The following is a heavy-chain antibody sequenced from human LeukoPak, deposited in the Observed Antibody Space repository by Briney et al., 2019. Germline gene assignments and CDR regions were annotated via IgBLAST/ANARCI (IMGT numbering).Heavy chain of an antibody. D-gene: IGHD6-13*01. CDR2: ISAYNGNT. CDR1: GGTFSSYA. J-gene: IGHJ4*02. V-gene: IGHV1-18*01. CDR3: ARGDSSSWYALHFDY. Sequence: ASVKVSCKASGGTFSSYAISWVRQAPGQGLEWMGWISAYNGNTNYAQNLQGRVTMTTDTSTSAAYMELWSLTSDDTAVYYCARGDSSSWYALHFDYWGQGTLVAVSS.